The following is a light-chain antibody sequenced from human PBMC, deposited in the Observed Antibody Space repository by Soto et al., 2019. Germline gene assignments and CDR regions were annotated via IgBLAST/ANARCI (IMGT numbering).Light chain of an antibody. V-gene: IGKV3-11*01. CDR1: QSVSSY. CDR2: DAS. Sequence: EVELTQFPATLSLSPGERATLSCRASQSVSSYLAWYQQKPGQAPRLLIYDASNRATGIPARFSGSGSGTDFTLTISSLEPEDFAVYYCQQRSNWPLTFGGGTKVDIK. J-gene: IGKJ4*01. CDR3: QQRSNWPLT.